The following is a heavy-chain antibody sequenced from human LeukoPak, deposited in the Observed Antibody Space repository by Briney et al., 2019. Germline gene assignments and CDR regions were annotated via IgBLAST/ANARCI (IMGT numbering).Heavy chain of an antibody. J-gene: IGHJ4*02. CDR1: GFTFSSYS. CDR3: ARDRGYCTNGVCYSDY. Sequence: PGGSLRLSCAASGFTFSSYSMNWVRQAPGKGLEWVSYISSSRSSIYYADSVKGRFTISRDNAKNSLYLQMNSLRAEDTAVYYCARDRGYCTNGVCYSDYWGQGTLVTVSS. D-gene: IGHD2-8*01. V-gene: IGHV3-48*01. CDR2: ISSSRSSI.